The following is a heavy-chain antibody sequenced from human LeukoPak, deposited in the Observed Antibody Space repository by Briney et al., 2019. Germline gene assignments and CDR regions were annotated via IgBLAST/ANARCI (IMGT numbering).Heavy chain of an antibody. CDR3: ARLNRIAVAGHVREYYYYYYMDV. V-gene: IGHV3-72*01. CDR1: GFTFSDHY. Sequence: GGSLRLSCAASGFTFSDHYMDWVRQAPGKGLEWVGRTRNKANSYTTEYAASVKGRFTISRDDSKNSLYLQMNSLKTEDTAVYYCARLNRIAVAGHVREYYYYYYMDVWGKGTTVTISS. D-gene: IGHD6-19*01. J-gene: IGHJ6*03. CDR2: TRNKANSYTT.